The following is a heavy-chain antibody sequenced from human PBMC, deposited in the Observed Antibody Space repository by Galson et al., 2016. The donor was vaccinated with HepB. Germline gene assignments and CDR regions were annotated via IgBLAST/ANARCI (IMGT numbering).Heavy chain of an antibody. CDR2: ISGDASGT. D-gene: IGHD4-23*01. CDR3: VSPLHNDGNSGMAFDI. Sequence: SLRLSCADSRFTFSSYWMHWVRQVPGKGPVWVSVISGDASGTRYADSVKGRFTISRDNTKNTLYLQMNSLSADDTAVYYCVSPLHNDGNSGMAFDIWGQGTMVTVSS. J-gene: IGHJ3*02. CDR1: RFTFSSYW. V-gene: IGHV3-74*01.